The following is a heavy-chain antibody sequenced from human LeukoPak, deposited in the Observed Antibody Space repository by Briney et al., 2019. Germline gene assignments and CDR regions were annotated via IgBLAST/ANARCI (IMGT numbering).Heavy chain of an antibody. D-gene: IGHD6-19*01. J-gene: IGHJ4*02. Sequence: WIRQPPGKGLEWVSGISWNSGSIGYADSVKGRFTISRDNAKNSLYLQMNSLRAEDTALYYCASVASKGPGDYWGQGTLVTVSS. CDR2: ISWNSGSI. CDR3: ASVASKGPGDY. V-gene: IGHV3-9*01.